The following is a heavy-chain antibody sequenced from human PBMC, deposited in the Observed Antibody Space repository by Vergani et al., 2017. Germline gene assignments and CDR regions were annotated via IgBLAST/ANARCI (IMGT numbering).Heavy chain of an antibody. V-gene: IGHV3-23*01. CDR2: ISGSGGST. D-gene: IGHD3-3*01. J-gene: IGHJ5*02. CDR1: GFTFSSYA. CDR3: AKWRYDFGSGYWPNNWFDP. Sequence: EVQLLESGGGLVQPGGSLRLSCAASGFTFSSYAMSWVRQAPGKGLEWVSAISGSGGSTYYADSVKGRFTISRDNSKNTLYLQMNSLRAEDTAVYYCAKWRYDFGSGYWPNNWFDPWGQGTLVTVSS.